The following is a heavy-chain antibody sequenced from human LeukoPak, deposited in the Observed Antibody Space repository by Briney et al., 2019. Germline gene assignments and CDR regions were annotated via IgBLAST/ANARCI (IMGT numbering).Heavy chain of an antibody. D-gene: IGHD5-18*01. CDR2: IHYSGST. V-gene: IGHV4-39*01. CDR3: ARLPTGYPNWFDT. Sequence: SETLSLTCTVSGGSISSISSNNWAWIRQPPGKGLELTAAIHYSGSTYYNPSFMSLVTISVDTSKNQFSLKLRSLTATDTAVYYCARLPTGYPNWFDTWGQGILVTVSS. J-gene: IGHJ5*02. CDR1: GGSISSISSNN.